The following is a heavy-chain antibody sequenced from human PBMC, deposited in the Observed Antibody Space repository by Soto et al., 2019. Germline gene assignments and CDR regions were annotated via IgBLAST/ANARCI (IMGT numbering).Heavy chain of an antibody. V-gene: IGHV4-31*03. CDR3: ARENKFDASTLDV. D-gene: IGHD1-1*01. CDR1: GGSISSGGYY. J-gene: IGHJ6*02. Sequence: QVHLQESGPGLVKPSQTLSLTCTVSGGSISSGGYYWSWIRQHPGKGLEWIGYIYYTGNTFYNPSLKSRVRISVDTSKNQCSLRLSSVTAADTAVYYCARENKFDASTLDVWGQGTTVTVSS. CDR2: IYYTGNT.